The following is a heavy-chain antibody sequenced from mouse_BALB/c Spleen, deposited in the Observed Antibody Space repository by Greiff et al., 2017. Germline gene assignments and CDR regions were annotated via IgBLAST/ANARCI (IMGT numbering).Heavy chain of an antibody. CDR3: ARGNGYDGESRAY. D-gene: IGHD2-2*01. J-gene: IGHJ3*01. CDR2: ISDGGSYT. CDR1: GFTFSDYY. V-gene: IGHV5-4*02. Sequence: DVQLVESGGGLVKPGGSLKLSCAASGFTFSDYYMYWVRQTPEKRLEWVATISDGGSYTYYPDSVKGRFTISRDNAKNNLYLQMSSLKSEDTAMYYCARGNGYDGESRAYWGQGTLVTVSA.